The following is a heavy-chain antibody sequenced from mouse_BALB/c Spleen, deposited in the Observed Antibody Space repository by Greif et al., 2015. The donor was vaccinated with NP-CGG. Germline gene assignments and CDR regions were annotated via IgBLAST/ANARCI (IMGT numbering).Heavy chain of an antibody. Sequence: EVKLVESGGGLVQPGGSLKLSCAASGFTFSSYGMSWVRQTPDKRLELVATINSNGGSTYYPDSVKGRFTISRDNAKNTLYLQMSSLKSEDTAMYYCARKDYGSSYGGYYAMDYWGQGTSVTVSS. V-gene: IGHV5-6-3*01. CDR3: ARKDYGSSYGGYYAMDY. D-gene: IGHD1-1*01. CDR1: GFTFSSYG. J-gene: IGHJ4*01. CDR2: INSNGGST.